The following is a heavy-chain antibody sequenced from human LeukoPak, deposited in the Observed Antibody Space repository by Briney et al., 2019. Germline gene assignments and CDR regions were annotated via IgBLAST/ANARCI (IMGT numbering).Heavy chain of an antibody. Sequence: GGSLRLSCAASGFTFSSYSMNWVRQAPGKGLEWASPIISSSSYIYYADSVKGRFTISRDNAKNSLYLQMNSLRAEDTAVYYCARARYSSRRGVYYYGMDVWGQGTTVTVSS. V-gene: IGHV3-21*01. J-gene: IGHJ6*02. CDR2: IISSSSYI. D-gene: IGHD6-13*01. CDR1: GFTFSSYS. CDR3: ARARYSSRRGVYYYGMDV.